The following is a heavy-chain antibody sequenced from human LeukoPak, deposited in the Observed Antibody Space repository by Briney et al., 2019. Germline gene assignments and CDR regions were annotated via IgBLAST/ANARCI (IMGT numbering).Heavy chain of an antibody. CDR3: ARAKGAAARFDP. CDR1: GGSISSYY. Sequence: PSETLSLTCTVSGGSISSYYWSWIRQPPGEGLEWIGYIYYSGSTNYNPSLKSRVTISVDTSKNQFSLKLSSVTAADTAVYYCARAKGAAARFDPWGQGTLVTVSS. J-gene: IGHJ5*02. V-gene: IGHV4-59*01. CDR2: IYYSGST. D-gene: IGHD2-2*01.